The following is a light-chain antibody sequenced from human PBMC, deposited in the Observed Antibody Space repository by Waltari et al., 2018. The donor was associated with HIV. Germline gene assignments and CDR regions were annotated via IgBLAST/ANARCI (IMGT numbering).Light chain of an antibody. CDR2: KDN. CDR3: QSADSSGTYVI. CDR1: ELPKQY. V-gene: IGLV3-25*03. J-gene: IGLJ2*01. Sequence: SYELTQPLSVSVSPGQPARSTCSGDELPKQYAYWYQQKPGQAPVLVIYKDNERPSGIPERFSGSSSGTTVTLTISGVQAEDEADYYCQSADSSGTYVIFGGGTKLTVL.